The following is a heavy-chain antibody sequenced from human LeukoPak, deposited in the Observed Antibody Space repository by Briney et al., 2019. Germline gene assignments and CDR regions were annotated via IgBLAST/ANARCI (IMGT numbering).Heavy chain of an antibody. D-gene: IGHD2-15*01. V-gene: IGHV3-23*01. Sequence: GGSLRLSCAASGFTFSSYAMSWVRQAPGKGLEWVSAISGSGGSTYCADSVKGRFTISRDNSKNTLYLQMNSLRAEDTAVYYCAKRTGCSGGSCYFHFDYWGQGTLVTVSS. J-gene: IGHJ4*02. CDR3: AKRTGCSGGSCYFHFDY. CDR2: ISGSGGST. CDR1: GFTFSSYA.